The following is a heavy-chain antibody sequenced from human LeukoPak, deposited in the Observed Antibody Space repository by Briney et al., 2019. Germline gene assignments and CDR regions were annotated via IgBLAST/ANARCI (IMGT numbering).Heavy chain of an antibody. CDR2: IKQDGSEK. CDR1: GFTFSRYW. CDR3: VKHETGPVY. Sequence: GGSLRLSCAASGFTFSRYWMSWVRQAPGKGLEWLANIKQDGSEKHHGASVKGRFTISRDNAKNSLYLQMNSLRVEGTAMYYCVKHETGPVYWGQGILVAVSS. J-gene: IGHJ4*02. D-gene: IGHD1-14*01. V-gene: IGHV3-7*01.